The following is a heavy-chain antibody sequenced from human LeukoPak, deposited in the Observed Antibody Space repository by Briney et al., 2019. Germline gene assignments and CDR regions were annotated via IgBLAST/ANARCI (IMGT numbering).Heavy chain of an antibody. Sequence: ASVKVSGKASGYTFTGYYMHWVRQAPGQGLEWMGWINPNSGGTNYAQKFQGRVTMTRDTSISTAYIELSRLRSDDTAVYYCARGVLRSTSRRYYYFDYWGQGTLVTVSS. V-gene: IGHV1-2*02. CDR3: ARGVLRSTSRRYYYFDY. D-gene: IGHD2-2*01. CDR1: GYTFTGYY. J-gene: IGHJ4*02. CDR2: INPNSGGT.